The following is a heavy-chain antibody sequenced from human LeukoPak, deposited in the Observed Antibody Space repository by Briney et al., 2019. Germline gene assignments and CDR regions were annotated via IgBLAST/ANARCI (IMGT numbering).Heavy chain of an antibody. CDR3: ARDCFDYGDYVAQLLPDY. CDR1: GFTFSSYA. CDR2: ISYDGSNK. J-gene: IGHJ4*02. V-gene: IGHV3-30*04. Sequence: PGGSLRLSCAASGFTFSSYAMHWVRQAPGKGLEWVAVISYDGSNKYYADSVKGRFTISRDNSKNTLYLQMNSLRAEDTAVYYCARDCFDYGDYVAQLLPDYWGQGTLVTVSS. D-gene: IGHD4-17*01.